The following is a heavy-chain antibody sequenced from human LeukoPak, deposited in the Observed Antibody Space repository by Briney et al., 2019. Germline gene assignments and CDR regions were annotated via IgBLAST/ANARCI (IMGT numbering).Heavy chain of an antibody. D-gene: IGHD5-24*01. CDR3: ARTKEVASISYFDS. CDR2: ISSSGSTI. V-gene: IGHV3-48*03. J-gene: IGHJ4*02. Sequence: GGSLRLSCAASGFTFSSYEMNWVRQAPGKGLEWVSYISSSGSTIYYADSVKGRFTISRDNAKNSLYLQMNSLRAEDTAVYYCARTKEVASISYFDSWGQGTLVTVSS. CDR1: GFTFSSYE.